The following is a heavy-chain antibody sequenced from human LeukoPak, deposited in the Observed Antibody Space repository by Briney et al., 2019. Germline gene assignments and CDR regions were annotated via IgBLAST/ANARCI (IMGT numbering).Heavy chain of an antibody. V-gene: IGHV5-51*01. CDR1: GYRFTNCW. D-gene: IGHD4-11*01. CDR2: IYPGDSDT. CDR3: VCGPTMTSGFDY. J-gene: IGHJ4*02. Sequence: GESLKISCKGSGYRFTNCWIGWVRQMPGKGLEWMGIIYPGDSDTRYSPSFKGQVTISADKSISTAHLQWSSLKASDTAMYYCVCGPTMTSGFDYWGQGTLVTVSS.